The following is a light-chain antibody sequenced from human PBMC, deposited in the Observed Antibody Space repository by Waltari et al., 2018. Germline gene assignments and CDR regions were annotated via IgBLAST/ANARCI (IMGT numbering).Light chain of an antibody. CDR3: QHHFRLPAT. Sequence: IMLTQSPGTLSLSPGERPTLSCRPSQSIIRYLAWYQQKPGQDPRLLIYGASTRATGIPDRFSGSGSGTDFSLTISGLEPEDSAVYYCQHHFRLPATFGQGTKVEIK. J-gene: IGKJ1*01. CDR2: GAS. CDR1: QSIIRY. V-gene: IGKV3-20*01.